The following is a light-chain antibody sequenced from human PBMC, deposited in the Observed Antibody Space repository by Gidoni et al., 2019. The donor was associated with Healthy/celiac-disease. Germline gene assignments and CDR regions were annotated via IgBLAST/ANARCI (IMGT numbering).Light chain of an antibody. Sequence: SYELTQPPSVSVSPGQTASITCPGDKLGDKYACWYQQKPGQSHVLVIYQDSKRPSGIPERFSGSNSGNTATLTISGTQAMDEADYYCQAWDSIVVFGGGTKLTVL. CDR3: QAWDSIVV. CDR1: KLGDKY. V-gene: IGLV3-1*01. J-gene: IGLJ2*01. CDR2: QDS.